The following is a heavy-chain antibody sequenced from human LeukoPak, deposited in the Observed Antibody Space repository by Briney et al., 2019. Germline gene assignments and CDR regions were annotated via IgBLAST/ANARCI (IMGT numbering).Heavy chain of an antibody. V-gene: IGHV4-4*07. CDR1: GGSISSYY. CDR3: ARDGDQTGYFDY. Sequence: SETLSLTCTVSGGSISSYYWSWIRQPAGKGLEWTGRIYTSGSTNYNPSLKSRVTMSVDTSKNQFSLKLSSVTAADTAVYYCARDGDQTGYFDYWGQGTLVTVSS. D-gene: IGHD7-27*01. J-gene: IGHJ4*02. CDR2: IYTSGST.